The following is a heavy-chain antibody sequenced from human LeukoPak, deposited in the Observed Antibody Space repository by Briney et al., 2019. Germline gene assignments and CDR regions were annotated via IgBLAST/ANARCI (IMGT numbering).Heavy chain of an antibody. CDR2: IGANGTKT. J-gene: IGHJ4*02. Sequence: PGGSLRLSCAASGFTFNSYAMSRVRQAPGQGLEWVSGIGANGTKTYYADSVKGRFNISRDKSKNTTSLQMNCVRAQETTLYYCAKGWSVTMVMAAPGDWGQGALVTVSS. CDR3: AKGWSVTMVMAAPGD. CDR1: GFTFNSYA. D-gene: IGHD3-10*01. V-gene: IGHV3-23*01.